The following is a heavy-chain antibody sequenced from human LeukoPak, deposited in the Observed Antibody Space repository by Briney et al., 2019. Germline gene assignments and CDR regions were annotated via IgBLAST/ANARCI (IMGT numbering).Heavy chain of an antibody. CDR1: GVTVSSNY. J-gene: IGHJ1*01. CDR3: ASGYCSGGHCYSVYFQH. Sequence: PGGSLRLSCAASGVTVSSNYMSWVRQAPGKGLEWVSVIYSGGNTYYADSVKGRFTISRDNSKNTLYLQMNSLRAEDTAVYYCASGYCSGGHCYSVYFQHWGQGTLVTVSS. D-gene: IGHD2-15*01. V-gene: IGHV3-53*01. CDR2: IYSGGNT.